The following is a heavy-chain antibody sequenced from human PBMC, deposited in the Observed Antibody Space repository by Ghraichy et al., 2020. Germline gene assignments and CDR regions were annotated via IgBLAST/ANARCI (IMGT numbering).Heavy chain of an antibody. CDR3: ASPEGY. CDR2: IYTSGST. J-gene: IGHJ4*02. V-gene: IGHV4-61*02. CDR1: GGSVTTVSDY. Sequence: SETLSLTCTVSGGSVTTVSDYWSWIRQPAGKGLEWIGRIYTSGSTNYNPSLKSRVTMSLDTSKNQFSLNLNSVTAADTAVYYCASPEGYWGQGTLGTVSS.